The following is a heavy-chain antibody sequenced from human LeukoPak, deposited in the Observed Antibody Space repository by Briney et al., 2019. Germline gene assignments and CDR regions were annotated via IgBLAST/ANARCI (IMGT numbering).Heavy chain of an antibody. Sequence: PGGSLRLSCAASGFTFSSYAMSWVRQAPGKGLEWVSAISGSGGSTYYADSVKGRFTISRDNSKNTLYLQMNSLRADDTAVYYCEKDGQVTAIPQYFQHWGQGTLVTVSS. CDR2: ISGSGGST. CDR1: GFTFSSYA. D-gene: IGHD2-21*02. CDR3: EKDGQVTAIPQYFQH. J-gene: IGHJ1*01. V-gene: IGHV3-23*01.